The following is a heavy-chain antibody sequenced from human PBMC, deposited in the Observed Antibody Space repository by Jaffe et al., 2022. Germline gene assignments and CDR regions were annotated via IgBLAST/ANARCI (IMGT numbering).Heavy chain of an antibody. CDR2: ISGSGGST. V-gene: IGHV3-23*01. Sequence: EVQLLESGGGLVQPGGSLRLSCAASGFTFSSYAMSWVRQAPGKGLEWVSAISGSGGSTYYADSVKGRFTISRDNSKNTLYLQMNSLRAEDTAVYYCAKDRGMSVHDYGDYLEREGYWYFDLWGRGTLVTVSS. D-gene: IGHD4-17*01. CDR1: GFTFSSYA. CDR3: AKDRGMSVHDYGDYLEREGYWYFDL. J-gene: IGHJ2*01.